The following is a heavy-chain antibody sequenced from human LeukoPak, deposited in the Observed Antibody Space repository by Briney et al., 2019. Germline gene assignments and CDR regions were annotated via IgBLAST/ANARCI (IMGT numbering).Heavy chain of an antibody. J-gene: IGHJ4*02. V-gene: IGHV3-23*01. CDR2: FDGNGPNT. CDR3: AKPRTTGLGWAQFDY. D-gene: IGHD2-8*02. Sequence: GSLSLSCAASGFTFSSFAMTWVRQAPGKGLEWVSGFDGNGPNTYYADSVKGRWTISRDNSRNTLYLEMNSLRPEDTAIYYCAKPRTTGLGWAQFDYWGQGSLVTVSS. CDR1: GFTFSSFA.